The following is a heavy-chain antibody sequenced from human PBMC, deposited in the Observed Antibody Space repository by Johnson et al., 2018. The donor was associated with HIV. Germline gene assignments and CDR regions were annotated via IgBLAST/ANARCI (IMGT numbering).Heavy chain of an antibody. D-gene: IGHD4-11*01. CDR2: ISGSGGST. CDR3: AKGEAATTVTLDI. V-gene: IGHV3-23*04. CDR1: GFTFSSYA. Sequence: VQLVESGGGLAQPGGALRLSCAASGFTFSSYAMSWVRQAPGKGLEWVSGISGSGGSTYYADSVRGRVTISRDNSKNTLYLQMNSLRAEDTAVYYCAKGEAATTVTLDIWGQGTMFTVSS. J-gene: IGHJ3*02.